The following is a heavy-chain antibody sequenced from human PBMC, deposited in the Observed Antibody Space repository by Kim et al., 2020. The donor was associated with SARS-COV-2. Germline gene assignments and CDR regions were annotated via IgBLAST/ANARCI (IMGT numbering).Heavy chain of an antibody. CDR2: ISSSSSSATI. CDR3: ERGESGYYGSGNYYKVTHR. V-gene: IGHV3-48*02. D-gene: IGHD3-10*01. CDR1: GFTFSRYT. J-gene: IGHJ5*02. Sequence: GGSLRLSCAASGFTFSRYTMNWVRQAPGKGLEWVSDISSSSSSATIQYADPVKGRFTISRDNAKSSLYLQMNSLRNEDTAVYYCERGESGYYGSGNYYKVTHRWGQGTL.